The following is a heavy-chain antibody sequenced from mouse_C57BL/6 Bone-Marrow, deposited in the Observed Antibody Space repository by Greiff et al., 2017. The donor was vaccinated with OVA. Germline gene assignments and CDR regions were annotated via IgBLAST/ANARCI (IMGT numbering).Heavy chain of an antibody. CDR3: ARNHGNRDVDDGMDD. D-gene: IGHD4-1*01. J-gene: IGHJ4*01. Sequence: VHLVESGPGLVAPSQSLSITCTVSGFSLTSYAISWVRQPPGKGLEWLGVIWSGGGTNYNSALKSRLSISTDNSKSQVFLKMNSLQTDDTARDYCARNHGNRDVDDGMDDWGQGTSGTVSA. CDR1: GFSLTSYA. V-gene: IGHV2-9-1*01. CDR2: IWSGGGT.